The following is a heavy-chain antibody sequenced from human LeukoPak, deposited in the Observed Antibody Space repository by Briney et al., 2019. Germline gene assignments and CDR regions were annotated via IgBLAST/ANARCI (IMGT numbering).Heavy chain of an antibody. Sequence: ASVKVSCKASGYTFTTYGITWVRQAPGQGLEWMGWISAYNGNTHYAQNLQGRVTMTTDISTSTAYMELRGLRSDDTAVYYCARDLDILTAYYSGYWGQGTLVTVSS. D-gene: IGHD3-9*01. J-gene: IGHJ4*02. CDR2: ISAYNGNT. CDR3: ARDLDILTAYYSGY. V-gene: IGHV1-18*04. CDR1: GYTFTTYG.